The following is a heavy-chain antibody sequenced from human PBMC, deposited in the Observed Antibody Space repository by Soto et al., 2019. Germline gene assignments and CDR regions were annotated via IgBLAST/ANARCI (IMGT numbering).Heavy chain of an antibody. J-gene: IGHJ4*02. CDR1: GFTFSSYS. V-gene: IGHV3-21*01. D-gene: IGHD1-1*01. CDR2: ISSSSSYI. Sequence: GGSLRLSCAASGFTFSSYSMNWVRQAPGKGLEWVSSISSSSSYIYYADSVKGRFTISRDNAKNSLYLQMNSLRAEDTAVYYCARGRSRLGTPFDYWGQGTLVTVSS. CDR3: ARGRSRLGTPFDY.